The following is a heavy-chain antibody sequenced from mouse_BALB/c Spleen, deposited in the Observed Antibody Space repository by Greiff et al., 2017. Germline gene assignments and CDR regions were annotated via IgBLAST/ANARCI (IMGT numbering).Heavy chain of an antibody. CDR2: ISTYYGNT. V-gene: IGHV1-67*01. J-gene: IGHJ1*01. CDR1: GYTFTDYA. D-gene: IGHD1-1*01. Sequence: QVQLQQSGPELVRPGVSVKISCKGSGYTFTDYAMHWVKQSHAKSLEWIGVISTYYGNTNYNQKFKGKATMTVDKSSSTAYMELARLTSEDSAIYYCARSYGSSYWYFDVWGAGTTVTVSS. CDR3: ARSYGSSYWYFDV.